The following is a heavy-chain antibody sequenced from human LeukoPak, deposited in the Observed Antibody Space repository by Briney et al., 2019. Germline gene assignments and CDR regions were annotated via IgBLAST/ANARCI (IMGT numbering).Heavy chain of an antibody. CDR3: AREEGDDFWSGYWFDY. CDR1: GFTFSSYW. Sequence: GGSLRLSCAASGFTFSSYWMSWVRQAPGKGLEWVANIKQDGSEKYYVDSVKGRFTISRDNAKNSLYLQMNSLRAEDTAVYYCAREEGDDFWSGYWFDYWGQGTLVTVSS. CDR2: IKQDGSEK. V-gene: IGHV3-7*01. J-gene: IGHJ4*02. D-gene: IGHD3-3*01.